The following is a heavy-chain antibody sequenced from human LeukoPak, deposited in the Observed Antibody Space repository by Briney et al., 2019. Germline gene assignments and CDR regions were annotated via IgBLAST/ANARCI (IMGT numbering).Heavy chain of an antibody. Sequence: SETLSLTCAVYGGSFSGYYWSWIRQPPGKGLEWIGEINHSGSTNYNPSLKSQVTISVDTSKNQFSLKLSSVTAADTAVYYCARAREGGYYYGSGFFDYWGQGTLVTVSS. V-gene: IGHV4-34*01. CDR3: ARAREGGYYYGSGFFDY. D-gene: IGHD3-10*01. CDR2: INHSGST. CDR1: GGSFSGYY. J-gene: IGHJ4*02.